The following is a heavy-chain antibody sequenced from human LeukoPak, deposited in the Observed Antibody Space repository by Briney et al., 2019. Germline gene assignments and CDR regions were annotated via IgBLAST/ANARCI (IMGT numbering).Heavy chain of an antibody. Sequence: SETLSLTCAVYVWSFSGYYWSWIRQPPGKGLEWIGESNHSGSTKYNPSLKSRVTISVDTSKNQFSLKLSSVTAADTAVYYCASHYYYDSSGLTWGQGTLVTVSS. CDR1: VWSFSGYY. J-gene: IGHJ4*02. CDR3: ASHYYYDSSGLT. D-gene: IGHD3-22*01. CDR2: SNHSGST. V-gene: IGHV4-34*01.